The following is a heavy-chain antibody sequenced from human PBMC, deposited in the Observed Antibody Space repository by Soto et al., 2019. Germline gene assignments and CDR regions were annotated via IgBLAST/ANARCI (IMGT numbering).Heavy chain of an antibody. CDR2: IYWDDDK. CDR3: ARRRGGFGGGWTTPYFDY. J-gene: IGHJ4*02. Sequence: QITLKESGPTVVKPTQTLTLTCSLSGFSLNTGGVGVGWIRQPPGKALEWLAVIYWDDDKSWNPSLRDRLTINRDACDDQVVLTVTNMDPVDTGTYYCARRRGGFGGGWTTPYFDYWGQGTLVTVSS. D-gene: IGHD6-19*01. V-gene: IGHV2-5*02. CDR1: GFSLNTGGVG.